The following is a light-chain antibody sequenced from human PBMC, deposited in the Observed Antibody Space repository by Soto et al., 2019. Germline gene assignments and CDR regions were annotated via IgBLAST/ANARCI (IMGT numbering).Light chain of an antibody. V-gene: IGKV3-15*01. Sequence: EIVMTQSPATLSVSPGERATLSCRASQSVSSNLAWYQQKPGQAPRLLIYGASTRATGIPARFSGSGSGTQFTLTISSRQSEDFAVYYCQQYNNWPPWTGCQGTKVEIK. CDR3: QQYNNWPPWT. J-gene: IGKJ1*01. CDR1: QSVSSN. CDR2: GAS.